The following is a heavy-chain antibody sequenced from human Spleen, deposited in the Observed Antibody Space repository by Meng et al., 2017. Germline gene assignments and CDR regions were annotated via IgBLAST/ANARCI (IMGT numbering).Heavy chain of an antibody. J-gene: IGHJ4*02. V-gene: IGHV1-69*13. CDR2: LIAVFDKT. CDR3: ARGRRNEPLFDY. CDR1: GGSFSTHT. D-gene: IGHD1-14*01. Sequence: QVQLVQSGAAVKKPGSSVKFACKTSGGSFSTHTFSWVRQAPGQGLEWMGGLIAVFDKTKAAPRFQDRVTFTADESTSTAYMELSSLTFDDTAVYFCARGRRNEPLFDYWGQGTLVTVSS.